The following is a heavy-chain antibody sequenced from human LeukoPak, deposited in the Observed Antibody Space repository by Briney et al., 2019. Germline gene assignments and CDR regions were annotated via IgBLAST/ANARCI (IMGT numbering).Heavy chain of an antibody. Sequence: SETLSLTCAVYGGSFSGYYWSWNRQPPGKGLEWIGEINHSGSTNYNPSLKSRVTISVDTSKNQFSLKLSSVTAADTAVYYCARSRDIVVVPAARSAIHTPNWFDPWGQGTLVTVSS. D-gene: IGHD2-2*01. V-gene: IGHV4-34*01. J-gene: IGHJ5*02. CDR3: ARSRDIVVVPAARSAIHTPNWFDP. CDR1: GGSFSGYY. CDR2: INHSGST.